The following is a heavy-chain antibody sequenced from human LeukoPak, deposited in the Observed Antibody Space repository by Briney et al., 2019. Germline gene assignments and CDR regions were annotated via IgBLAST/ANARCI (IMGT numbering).Heavy chain of an antibody. CDR2: ISSSSSYI. CDR1: GFTFSDYY. V-gene: IGHV3-11*06. J-gene: IGHJ4*02. Sequence: KSGGSLRLSCAASGFTFSDYYMSWIRQAPGKGPEWVSSISSSSSYIYYADSVKGRFTISRDNAKNSLYLQMNSLRAEDTAVYYCARDLIPQYDSSGYTYYFDYWGQGTLVTVSS. CDR3: ARDLIPQYDSSGYTYYFDY. D-gene: IGHD3-22*01.